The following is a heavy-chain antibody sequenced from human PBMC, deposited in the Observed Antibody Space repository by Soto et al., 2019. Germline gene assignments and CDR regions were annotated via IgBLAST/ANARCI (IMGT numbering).Heavy chain of an antibody. V-gene: IGHV4-30-4*01. CDR3: AAPSGYYWVHDY. J-gene: IGHJ4*02. Sequence: QVQLQESGPGLVKPSQTLSLTCSVSGGSISSGENYWNWIRQPPGKGLEWIGYIYYSGDPYYNPSLKSRVTISLDTSKNQFSLKLSSVTAADTAVYYCAAPSGYYWVHDYWGQGTLVTVSS. CDR2: IYYSGDP. D-gene: IGHD3-22*01. CDR1: GGSISSGENY.